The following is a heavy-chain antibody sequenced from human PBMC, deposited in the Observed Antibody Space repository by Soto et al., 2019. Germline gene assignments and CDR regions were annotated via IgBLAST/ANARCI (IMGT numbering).Heavy chain of an antibody. Sequence: QLQLQESGPGLVKPSETLSLTCTVSGGSISSSSYYWGWIRQPPGKGLEWIGSIYYSGSTYYNPSLKSRVTISVDTSKNQFSLNLSSVTAADTAVYYCASFLVAAAGFDYWGQGTLVTVSS. CDR1: GGSISSSSYY. J-gene: IGHJ4*02. CDR2: IYYSGST. D-gene: IGHD6-13*01. CDR3: ASFLVAAAGFDY. V-gene: IGHV4-39*01.